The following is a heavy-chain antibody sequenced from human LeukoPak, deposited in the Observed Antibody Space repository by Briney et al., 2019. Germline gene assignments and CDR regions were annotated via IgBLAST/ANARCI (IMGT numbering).Heavy chain of an antibody. CDR3: ARVSGIAAYYYYYMDV. D-gene: IGHD6-13*01. CDR1: GGSFSGYY. Sequence: SETLSLTCAVYGGSFSGYYWGWIRQPPGKGLEWIGNIYYSGNTYYNPSLKSRVTISIDTSKNQFSLKLSSVTAADTAVYYCARVSGIAAYYYYYMDVWGKGTTVTVSS. CDR2: IYYSGNT. J-gene: IGHJ6*03. V-gene: IGHV4-34*01.